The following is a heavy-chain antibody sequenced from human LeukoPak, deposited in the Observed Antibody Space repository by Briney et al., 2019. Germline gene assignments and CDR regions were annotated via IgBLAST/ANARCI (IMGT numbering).Heavy chain of an antibody. J-gene: IGHJ3*02. Sequence: GGSLRLSCAASGFTFSNYFMHWVRQAPGKGLVWVSRINSGESNKNSYADSVKGRFTISRANATNTLYLQMNSLRAEDTAVYFCGRGGNGIDIWGQGTTVIVSS. CDR1: GFTFSNYF. V-gene: IGHV3-74*01. D-gene: IGHD2-8*01. CDR2: INSGESNK. CDR3: GRGGNGIDI.